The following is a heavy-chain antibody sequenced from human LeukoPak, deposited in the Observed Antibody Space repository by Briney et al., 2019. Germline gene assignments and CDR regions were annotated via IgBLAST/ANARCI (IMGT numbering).Heavy chain of an antibody. CDR2: IYYSGST. Sequence: SETLSPTCTVSGGSITMSNYYWAWIRQPPGKGLEWIGSIYYSGSTYYNPSLKSRVTISVDTSRNQFSLKLSSVTAADTAIYYCARRGGSYSRRAGRYFDLWGRGTLVTVSS. J-gene: IGHJ2*01. CDR3: ARRGGSYSRRAGRYFDL. V-gene: IGHV4-39*07. CDR1: GGSITMSNYY. D-gene: IGHD1-26*01.